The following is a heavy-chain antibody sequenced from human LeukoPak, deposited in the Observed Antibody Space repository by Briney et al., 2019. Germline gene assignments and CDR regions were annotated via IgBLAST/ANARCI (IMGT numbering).Heavy chain of an antibody. Sequence: SETMSLTCAVSGYSISSGYYWSWIRQPPGKGLEWIATIHHSGVTYYNPSLKSRVTMSVDTSKNQFSLKLGSVTASSTAVYYCARYTANTAGYSFDFWGQGALVTVSS. V-gene: IGHV4-38-2*01. J-gene: IGHJ4*02. CDR1: GYSISSGYY. CDR3: ARYTANTAGYSFDF. CDR2: IHHSGVT. D-gene: IGHD3-22*01.